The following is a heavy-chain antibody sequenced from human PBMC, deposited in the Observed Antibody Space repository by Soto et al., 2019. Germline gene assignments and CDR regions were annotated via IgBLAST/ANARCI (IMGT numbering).Heavy chain of an antibody. V-gene: IGHV3-23*01. D-gene: IGHD6-13*01. CDR1: GITFSTYA. J-gene: IGHJ4*02. Sequence: GGSLRLSCAASGITFSTYAMSWVRQAPGKGLEWVSAISGSGGSTYYADSVKGRFTISSDKSKNTLYLQMNSLRAEDTAPYYCAKSFSSNWYDYFDYWGQGSLVTVSS. CDR2: ISGSGGST. CDR3: AKSFSSNWYDYFDY.